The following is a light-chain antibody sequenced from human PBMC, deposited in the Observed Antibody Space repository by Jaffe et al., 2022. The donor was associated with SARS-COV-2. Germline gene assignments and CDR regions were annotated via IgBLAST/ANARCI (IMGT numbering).Light chain of an antibody. Sequence: IQMTQSPSSLSVSVGDRVTITCRATQSIHNFLNWYQQKPGKAPQPLIYAASSLQSGVPSRFSGSGSETDFTLTISSLQPEDFATYYCQQSYSAPLTFGGGTKVEIK. V-gene: IGKV1-39*01. CDR2: AAS. CDR1: QSIHNF. J-gene: IGKJ4*01. CDR3: QQSYSAPLT.